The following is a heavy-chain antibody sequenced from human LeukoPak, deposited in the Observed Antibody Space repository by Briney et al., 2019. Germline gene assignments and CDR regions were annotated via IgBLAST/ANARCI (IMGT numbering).Heavy chain of an antibody. CDR2: INHSGST. V-gene: IGHV4-34*01. J-gene: IGHJ6*03. Sequence: SETLSLTCAVYGGSFSGYYWSWIRQPPGKGLEWIGEINHSGSTNYNPSLKSRVTISVDTSKNQFSLKLSSVTAAVTAVYYCARGTYCSSTSCYTYYYYYMDVWGKGTTVTVSS. D-gene: IGHD2-2*02. CDR1: GGSFSGYY. CDR3: ARGTYCSSTSCYTYYYYYMDV.